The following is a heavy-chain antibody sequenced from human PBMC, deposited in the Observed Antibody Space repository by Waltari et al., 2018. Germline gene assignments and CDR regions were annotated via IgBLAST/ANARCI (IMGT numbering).Heavy chain of an antibody. D-gene: IGHD3-16*01. V-gene: IGHV3-9*01. Sequence: EVQLVESGGGLVQPGRSLRLSCAASGFTFDDYAMHWVRQAPGKGLEWVSGISWNSGSIGYADSVKGRFTSSRDNAKNSLYLQMNSLRAEDTAVYSCARVHSLGQYDSNGQESNFDHWGQGALVTVSS. CDR2: ISWNSGSI. J-gene: IGHJ4*02. CDR3: ARVHSLGQYDSNGQESNFDH. CDR1: GFTFDDYA.